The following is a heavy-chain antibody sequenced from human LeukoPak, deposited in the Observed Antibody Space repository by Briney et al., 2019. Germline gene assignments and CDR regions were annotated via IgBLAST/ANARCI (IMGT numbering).Heavy chain of an antibody. CDR2: IKSKTDGGTT. D-gene: IGHD6-13*01. CDR3: TTDLRSNSWSRRLLNWFDP. J-gene: IGHJ5*02. V-gene: IGHV3-15*01. Sequence: GGSLRLSCAASGLTFTNAWMSWVRQAPGKGLEWVGRIKSKTDGGTTDYAAPVKGRFTISGDDSKNTLYLQMNSLKTEDTAVYYCTTDLRSNSWSRRLLNWFDPWGQGTLVTVSS. CDR1: GLTFTNAW.